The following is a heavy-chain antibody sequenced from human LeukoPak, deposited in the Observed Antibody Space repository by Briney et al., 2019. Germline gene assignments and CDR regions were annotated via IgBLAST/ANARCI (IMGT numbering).Heavy chain of an antibody. V-gene: IGHV1-69*13. Sequence: SVKVSCKASGGTFSSYAISWVRQAPGQGLEWMGGITPIFGTANYAQKFQGRVTITADESTSTAYMELSSLRSEDTAVYYCAREVNWGVGATDYYYGMDVWGQGTTVTVSS. D-gene: IGHD1-26*01. CDR3: AREVNWGVGATDYYYGMDV. CDR1: GGTFSSYA. CDR2: ITPIFGTA. J-gene: IGHJ6*02.